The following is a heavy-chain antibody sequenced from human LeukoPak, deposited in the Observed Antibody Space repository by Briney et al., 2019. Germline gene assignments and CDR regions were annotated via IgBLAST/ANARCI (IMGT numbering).Heavy chain of an antibody. Sequence: GGSLRLSCAASGFTFSSYSMNWVRQAPGKGLEWVGRIKSKTDGGTTDYAAPVKGRFTISRDDSKNTLYLQMNSLKTEDTAVYYCISGYYYADFDYWGQGTLVTVSS. J-gene: IGHJ4*02. CDR2: IKSKTDGGTT. CDR3: ISGYYYADFDY. D-gene: IGHD3-22*01. V-gene: IGHV3-15*01. CDR1: GFTFSSYS.